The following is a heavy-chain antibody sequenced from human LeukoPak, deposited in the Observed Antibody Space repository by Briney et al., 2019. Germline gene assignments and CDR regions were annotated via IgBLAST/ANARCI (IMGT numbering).Heavy chain of an antibody. D-gene: IGHD3-22*01. Sequence: ASVKVSCKASGYTFNSYGISWVRQAPGQGLEWMGWISPYRGDTEYAQKIQGRVSMTTDTSTGTAYMELRSLRSDDTAVYYCARQVLIVGGRYGMDVWGQGTTVTVSS. CDR1: GYTFNSYG. CDR2: ISPYRGDT. J-gene: IGHJ6*02. V-gene: IGHV1-18*01. CDR3: ARQVLIVGGRYGMDV.